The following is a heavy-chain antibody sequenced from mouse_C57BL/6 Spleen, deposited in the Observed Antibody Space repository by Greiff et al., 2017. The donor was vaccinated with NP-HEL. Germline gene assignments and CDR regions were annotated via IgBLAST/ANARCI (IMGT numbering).Heavy chain of an antibody. CDR1: GYTFTDYE. J-gene: IGHJ2*01. CDR3: TRPIYYGNPDY. V-gene: IGHV1-15*01. CDR2: IDPETGGT. Sequence: LQESGAELVRPGASVTLSCKASGYTFTDYEMHWVKQTPVHGLEWIGAIDPETGGTAYNQKFKGKAILTADKSSSTAYMELRSLTSEDSAVYYCTRPIYYGNPDYWGQGTTLTVSS. D-gene: IGHD2-1*01.